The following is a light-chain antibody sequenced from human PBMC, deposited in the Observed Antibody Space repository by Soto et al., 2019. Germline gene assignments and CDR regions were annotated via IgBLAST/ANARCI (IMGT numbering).Light chain of an antibody. J-gene: IGLJ2*01. CDR1: NIGSKS. V-gene: IGLV3-21*04. CDR3: QVWDSSSDHYVV. CDR2: YDS. Sequence: SSELTQPPSVSVAPGKTARIICGGNNIGSKSVHWYQQKPGQAPVLVIYYDSDRPSGIPERFSGSNSGNTATLTISRVEAGDEADYYCQVWDSSSDHYVVFGGGTKLTVL.